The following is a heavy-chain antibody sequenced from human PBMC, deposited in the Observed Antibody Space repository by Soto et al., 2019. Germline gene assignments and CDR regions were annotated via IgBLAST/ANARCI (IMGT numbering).Heavy chain of an antibody. J-gene: IGHJ5*02. V-gene: IGHV3-33*01. Sequence: HPGGSLRLSCAASGFSFSTYGMHWIRQAPGKGLEWVAGIWYDGSNKYYVDSVKGRFTISRDNSKNTLYLQMNSLRAEDTAVFYCAGERHRYCGGGTCPGVDLWRQGTVVAISS. D-gene: IGHD2-15*01. CDR2: IWYDGSNK. CDR1: GFSFSTYG. CDR3: AGERHRYCGGGTCPGVDL.